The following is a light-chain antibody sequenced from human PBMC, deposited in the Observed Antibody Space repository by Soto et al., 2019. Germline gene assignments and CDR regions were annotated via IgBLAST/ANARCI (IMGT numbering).Light chain of an antibody. CDR3: QHFNKWPHMPA. V-gene: IGKV1-39*01. J-gene: IGKJ4*01. Sequence: DIQMTQSPSSLSASVGDRVTITCRATQTINSYLNWYQQKPGRAPNLLIYGASNLHSGVPARFSGSGAGTDFSLTISSLQPDDVATYYCQHFNKWPHMPAFGGGTKLAIK. CDR2: GAS. CDR1: QTINSY.